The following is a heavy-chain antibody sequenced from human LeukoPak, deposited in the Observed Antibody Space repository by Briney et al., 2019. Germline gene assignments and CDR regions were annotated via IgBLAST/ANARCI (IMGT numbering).Heavy chain of an antibody. CDR2: IYTSGST. CDR1: GGSISSYY. CDR3: ARGVHQLAPLVYYMDV. V-gene: IGHV4-4*07. D-gene: IGHD2-2*01. Sequence: SETLSLTCTVSGGSISSYYWSWIRQPAGKGLEWIGRIYTSGSTNYNPPLKSRVTMSVDTSKNQFSLKLSSVTAADTAVYYCARGVHQLAPLVYYMDVWGKGTTVTVSS. J-gene: IGHJ6*03.